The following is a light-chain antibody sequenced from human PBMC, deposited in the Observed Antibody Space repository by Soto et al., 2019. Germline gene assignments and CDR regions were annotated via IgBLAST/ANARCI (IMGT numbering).Light chain of an antibody. V-gene: IGKV3-15*01. CDR1: QSVSSN. Sequence: EIVMTQSPANLSVSPGERATLSCRASQSVSSNLAWYQQKPGQGPRLLIYGASTRATSIRARFSGSGSGTELTLTINSLQSEDFAVYYCQQYNKWPPYTFGQGTKLEIK. J-gene: IGKJ2*01. CDR3: QQYNKWPPYT. CDR2: GAS.